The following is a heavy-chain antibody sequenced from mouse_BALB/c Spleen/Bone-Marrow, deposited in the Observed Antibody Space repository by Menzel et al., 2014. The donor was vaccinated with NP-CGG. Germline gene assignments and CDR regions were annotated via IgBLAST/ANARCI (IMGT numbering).Heavy chain of an antibody. J-gene: IGHJ2*01. CDR1: GFTFTSYA. CDR3: ARQDRVYYFDY. CDR2: ISSAGIHT. V-gene: IGHV5-9-3*01. Sequence: EVQVVESGGGLVKPGGSLKLSCTASGFTFTSYAMSWVRQTPEKRPEWVATISSAGIHTYYVDTVKGRFTISRDNAKNPLCRHMSSLRSEDTAMYYCARQDRVYYFDYWGQGTTLTVAS.